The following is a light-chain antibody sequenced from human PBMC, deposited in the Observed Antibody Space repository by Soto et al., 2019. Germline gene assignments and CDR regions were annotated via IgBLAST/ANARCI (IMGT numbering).Light chain of an antibody. V-gene: IGLV2-23*02. CDR2: EVT. J-gene: IGLJ2*01. CDR1: TSDAGSYNL. CDR3: CSYAGSTTFPVL. Sequence: QSALTQPASVSGSPGQSITISCTGTTSDAGSYNLVSWYQQHPGKVPKLVIYEVTKRPSGISNRFSGSKSGNTASLTISGLQVEDEADYYCCSYAGSTTFPVLFGGGTQLTVL.